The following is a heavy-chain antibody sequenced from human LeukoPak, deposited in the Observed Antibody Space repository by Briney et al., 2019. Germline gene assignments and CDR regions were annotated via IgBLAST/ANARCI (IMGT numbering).Heavy chain of an antibody. CDR3: ARAGAEAAAGTPFDY. V-gene: IGHV1-18*01. Sequence: ASVKVSCKASGYTFTSYGISWVRQAPGQGLEWMGWISAYSGDTNYAQKFQGRATMTTDTSTSTAYMELRSLSSDDTAVYYCARAGAEAAAGTPFDYWGQGTLVTVSS. CDR2: ISAYSGDT. D-gene: IGHD6-13*01. CDR1: GYTFTSYG. J-gene: IGHJ4*02.